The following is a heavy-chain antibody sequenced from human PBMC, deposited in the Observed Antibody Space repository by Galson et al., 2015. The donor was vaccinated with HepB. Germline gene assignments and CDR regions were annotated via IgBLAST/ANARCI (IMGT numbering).Heavy chain of an antibody. D-gene: IGHD1-26*01. V-gene: IGHV3-64D*06. CDR2: ISSNGGST. Sequence: SLRLSCAASGFTFSSYAMHWVRQAPGTGLEYVSAISSNGGSTYYADSVKGRFTISRDNSKNTLYLQMSSLRAEDTAVYYCVKSPPSIPNQGGWFDPWGQGTLVTVSS. J-gene: IGHJ5*02. CDR3: VKSPPSIPNQGGWFDP. CDR1: GFTFSSYA.